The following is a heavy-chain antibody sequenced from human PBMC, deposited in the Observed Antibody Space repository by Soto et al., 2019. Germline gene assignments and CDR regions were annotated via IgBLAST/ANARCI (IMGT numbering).Heavy chain of an antibody. Sequence: QVQLVESGGGVVQPGRSLRLSCAASGFTFSSYGMHWVRQAPGKGLEWVAVISYDGSNKYYADSVKGRFTISRDNSKNTLYLKMSCLRAEDTAVYYCAKDLLRPGRAYGMDVWGQGTTVTVSS. CDR1: GFTFSSYG. V-gene: IGHV3-30*18. D-gene: IGHD6-25*01. CDR2: ISYDGSNK. J-gene: IGHJ6*02. CDR3: AKDLLRPGRAYGMDV.